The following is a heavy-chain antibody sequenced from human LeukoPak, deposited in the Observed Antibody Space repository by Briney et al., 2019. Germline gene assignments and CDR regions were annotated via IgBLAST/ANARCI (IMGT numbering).Heavy chain of an antibody. Sequence: GGSLRLSCAASGFTFSSYSMNWVRQAPGKGLEWVSSISSSSSYIYYADSVKGRFTISRDNAKNSLYLQMNSLRAEDTALYYCAKDMGMATTQGAFDIWGQGTMVTVSS. CDR2: ISSSSSYI. CDR3: AKDMGMATTQGAFDI. V-gene: IGHV3-21*04. D-gene: IGHD5-24*01. J-gene: IGHJ3*02. CDR1: GFTFSSYS.